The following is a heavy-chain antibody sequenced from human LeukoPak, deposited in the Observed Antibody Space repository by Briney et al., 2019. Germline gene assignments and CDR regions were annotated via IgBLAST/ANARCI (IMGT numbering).Heavy chain of an antibody. Sequence: PGGSLRLSCAASGFTFSSYAMSWVRQAPGKGLEWVSAISGSGGSTYHADSVKGRFTISRDNSKNTLYLQMNSLRAEDTAVYYCAKDINDLSPYYDSSGYYNYWGQGTLVTVSS. V-gene: IGHV3-23*01. D-gene: IGHD3-22*01. J-gene: IGHJ4*02. CDR3: AKDINDLSPYYDSSGYYNY. CDR2: ISGSGGST. CDR1: GFTFSSYA.